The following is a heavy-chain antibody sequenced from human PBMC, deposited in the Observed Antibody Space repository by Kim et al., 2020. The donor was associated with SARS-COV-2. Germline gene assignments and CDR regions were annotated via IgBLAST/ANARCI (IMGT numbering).Heavy chain of an antibody. CDR3: ARVGLMKSRRAGQLAAVGSYYYGMDV. D-gene: IGHD6-6*01. CDR1: GFTFSDYY. Sequence: GGSLRLSCAASGFTFSDYYMSWIRQAPGKGLEWVSYISSSSSYTNYADSVKGRFTISRDNAKNSLYLQMNSLRAEDTAVYYCARVGLMKSRRAGQLAAVGSYYYGMDVWGQGTTVTVSS. V-gene: IGHV3-11*06. CDR2: ISSSSSYT. J-gene: IGHJ6*02.